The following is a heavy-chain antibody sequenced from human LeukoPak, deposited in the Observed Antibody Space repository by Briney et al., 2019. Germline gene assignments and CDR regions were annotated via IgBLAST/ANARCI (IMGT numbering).Heavy chain of an antibody. J-gene: IGHJ4*02. D-gene: IGHD3-3*01. CDR2: IAYDGSNE. CDR1: GFTFTNYG. V-gene: IGHV3-30*04. Sequence: GGSLRLSCVVSGFTFTNYGMRWVRQAPGKGLDWVASIAYDGSNENYAESVKGRFTISRDNSKNTLYLQLNSLRAEDTAVYYCARPSGSVTIFGVVDYFDYWGQGSLVTVPS. CDR3: ARPSGSVTIFGVVDYFDY.